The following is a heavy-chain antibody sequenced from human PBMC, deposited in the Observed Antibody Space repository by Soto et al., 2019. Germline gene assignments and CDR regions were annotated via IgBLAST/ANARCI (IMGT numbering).Heavy chain of an antibody. CDR1: GYTLTELS. CDR2: FDPEDGET. Sequence: GASVKVSCKVSGYTLTELSMHWVRQAPGKGLEWMGGFDPEDGETIYAQKFQGRVTMTEDTSADTAYMELSSLRSEDTAVYYCATDDDYIWGSYRPKINYWGQGTLVTVSS. D-gene: IGHD3-16*02. CDR3: ATDDDYIWGSYRPKINY. V-gene: IGHV1-24*01. J-gene: IGHJ4*02.